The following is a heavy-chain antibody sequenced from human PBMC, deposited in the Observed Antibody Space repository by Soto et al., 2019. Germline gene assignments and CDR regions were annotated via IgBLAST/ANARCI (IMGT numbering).Heavy chain of an antibody. J-gene: IGHJ6*02. D-gene: IGHD3-3*01. CDR1: GFTFSSYA. Sequence: QVQLVESGGGVVQPGRSLRLSCAASGFTFSSYAMHWVRQAPGKGLEWVAVISYDGSNKYYADSVKGRFTISRDNSKNTLYLQMNSLRAEDTAVYYCARDWGLRFLEWLWDPYGMDVWGQGTTVTVSS. V-gene: IGHV3-30-3*01. CDR2: ISYDGSNK. CDR3: ARDWGLRFLEWLWDPYGMDV.